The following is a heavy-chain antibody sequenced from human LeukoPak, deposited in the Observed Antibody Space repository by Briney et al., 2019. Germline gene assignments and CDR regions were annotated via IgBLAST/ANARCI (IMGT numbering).Heavy chain of an antibody. Sequence: GGSLRLSCAASGFTFSTYGMHWVRQAPGKGLEWVAFADSVKGRFTISRDNSKNTLYLQMNSLRAEDTAVYYCAKTGSSSWGYFDYWGQGTLVTVSS. CDR3: AKTGSSSWGYFDY. D-gene: IGHD6-13*01. J-gene: IGHJ4*02. V-gene: IGHV3-30*02. CDR1: GFTFSTYG.